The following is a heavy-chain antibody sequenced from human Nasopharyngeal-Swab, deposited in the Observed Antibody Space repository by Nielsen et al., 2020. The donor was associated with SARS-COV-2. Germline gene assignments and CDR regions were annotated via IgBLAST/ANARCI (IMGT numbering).Heavy chain of an antibody. V-gene: IGHV3-30-3*01. CDR2: ISYDGSNK. Sequence: GESLKISCAASGFTFSSFPIHWVRQAPGKGLEWVTVISYDGSNKYYADSVKGRFTISRDNSKNTLYLQMNSLRAEDTAVYYCARALGSWLWGAFDIWGQGTMVTVSS. J-gene: IGHJ3*02. CDR1: GFTFSSFP. CDR3: ARALGSWLWGAFDI. D-gene: IGHD6-13*01.